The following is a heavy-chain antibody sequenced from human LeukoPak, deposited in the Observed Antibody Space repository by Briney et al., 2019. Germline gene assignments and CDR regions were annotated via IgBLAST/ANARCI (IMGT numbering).Heavy chain of an antibody. D-gene: IGHD6-19*01. J-gene: IGHJ3*02. Sequence: GGSLRLSCAASGFTFSSYAMSWVRQAPGKGLECISFIGASGGSTYYADSVKGRFTISRDNSKNTLYLQMNSLRAEGTAIYYCAKVTSRLSNAFDIWGQGTMVTVSS. CDR3: AKVTSRLSNAFDI. V-gene: IGHV3-23*01. CDR2: IGASGGST. CDR1: GFTFSSYA.